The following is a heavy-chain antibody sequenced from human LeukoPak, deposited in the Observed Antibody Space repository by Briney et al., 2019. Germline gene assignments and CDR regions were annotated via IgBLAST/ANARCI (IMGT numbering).Heavy chain of an antibody. D-gene: IGHD2-2*01. CDR2: VIPIFGTA. Sequence: ASVKVSCKASGGTFSTYAISWGREAPGQGVEWMGGVIPIFGTANCAQKFQGRVTITTDASTSTAYMELSSLRSEDTAVYYCARDRSLVPADPDQYSYYMAVWGKGTTVTVSS. CDR1: GGTFSTYA. V-gene: IGHV1-69*05. J-gene: IGHJ6*03. CDR3: ARDRSLVPADPDQYSYYMAV.